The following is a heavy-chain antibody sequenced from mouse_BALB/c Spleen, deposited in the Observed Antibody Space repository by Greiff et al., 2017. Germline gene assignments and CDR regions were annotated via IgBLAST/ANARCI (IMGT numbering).Heavy chain of an antibody. J-gene: IGHJ3*01. V-gene: IGHV14-3*02. D-gene: IGHD2-4*01. CDR3: AGDEYDAAY. Sequence: EVQLVESGAELVKPGASVKLSCTASGFNIKDTYMHWVKQRPEQGLEWIGRIDPANGNTKYDPKFQGKATITADTSSNTAYLQLSSLTSEDTAVYYCAGDEYDAAYWGQGTLVTVSA. CDR2: IDPANGNT. CDR1: GFNIKDTY.